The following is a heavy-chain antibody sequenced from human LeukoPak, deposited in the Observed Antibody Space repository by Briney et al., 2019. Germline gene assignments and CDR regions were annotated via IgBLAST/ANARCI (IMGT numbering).Heavy chain of an antibody. CDR1: GGSISSYY. CDR3: ARATYYYDSSGYYPYYYYYDMDV. J-gene: IGHJ6*03. V-gene: IGHV4-59*01. Sequence: PSETLSLTCTVSGGSISSYYWSWIRQPPGKGLEWIGYIYYSGSTNYNPSLKSRVTISVDTSKNQFSLKLSSVTAADTAVYYCARATYYYDSSGYYPYYYYYDMDVWGKGTTVTVSS. D-gene: IGHD3-22*01. CDR2: IYYSGST.